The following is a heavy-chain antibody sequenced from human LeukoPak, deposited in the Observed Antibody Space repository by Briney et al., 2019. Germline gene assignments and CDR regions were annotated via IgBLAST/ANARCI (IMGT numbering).Heavy chain of an antibody. J-gene: IGHJ4*02. V-gene: IGHV3-9*01. CDR2: ISWNSGSI. CDR1: GFTFDDYA. D-gene: IGHD2/OR15-2a*01. CDR3: ARVSEGVDY. Sequence: GGSLRLSCAASGFTFDDYAMHWVRQAPGKGLEWVSGISWNSGSIGYADSVKGRFTISRDNAKNSLYLQMNSLRAEDTAVYYCARVSEGVDYWGQGTLVTVSS.